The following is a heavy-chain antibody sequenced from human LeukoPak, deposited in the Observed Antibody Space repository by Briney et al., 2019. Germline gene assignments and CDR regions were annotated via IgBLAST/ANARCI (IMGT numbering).Heavy chain of an antibody. V-gene: IGHV5-51*01. CDR3: ARRSAPASAEYNMDV. D-gene: IGHD2/OR15-2a*01. J-gene: IGHJ6*02. CDR2: IYPGDSDT. Sequence: HGESLKISCKGSGYNFTNYWIGWVRQMPGKGLEWMGIIYPGDSDTRYSPSFQGQVTISADKSISTAYLQWSSLKASDTAIYYCARRSAPASAEYNMDVWRQGTTVSVSS. CDR1: GYNFTNYW.